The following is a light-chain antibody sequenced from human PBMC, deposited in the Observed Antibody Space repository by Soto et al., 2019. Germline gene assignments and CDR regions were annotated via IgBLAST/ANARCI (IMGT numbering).Light chain of an antibody. CDR2: GAS. CDR3: QQYGSSPPIT. V-gene: IGKV3-20*01. J-gene: IGKJ5*01. CDR1: QSVSSSY. Sequence: EIVLTQSPGTLSLSPGERATLSCRASQSVSSSYLAWYQQKPGQAPRLLIYGASSRATGIPDRFSGSGSGTDFTLTISRLEPKDFAVYYCQQYGSSPPITFGQGMRLVIK.